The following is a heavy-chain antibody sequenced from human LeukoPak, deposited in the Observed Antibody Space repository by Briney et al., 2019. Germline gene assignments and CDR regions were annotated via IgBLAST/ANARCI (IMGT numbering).Heavy chain of an antibody. D-gene: IGHD5-18*01. Sequence: PSETLSLTCTVSGYSISSGYYWGWIRQPPGQGLEWIGSIYHSGSTYYNPSLKSRVTISVDTSKNQFSLKLSSVTAADTAVYYCARGFGDTAMVDFDYWGQGTLVTVSS. CDR3: ARGFGDTAMVDFDY. CDR2: IYHSGST. V-gene: IGHV4-38-2*02. CDR1: GYSISSGYY. J-gene: IGHJ4*02.